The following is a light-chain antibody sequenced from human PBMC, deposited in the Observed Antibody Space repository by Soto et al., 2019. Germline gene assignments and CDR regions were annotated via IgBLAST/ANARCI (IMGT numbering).Light chain of an antibody. CDR1: QSVISDF. CDR3: QPYASSPWT. V-gene: IGKV3-20*01. J-gene: IGKJ1*01. CDR2: RAS. Sequence: EIVLTQSPGTLSLSPGQRATLSCRASQSVISDFLAWYQHKPGQAPRLLIYRASSRATGIPDRFSGSGSGTDFTLTISRLEPEDFAFYYCQPYASSPWTFGQGTKVEI.